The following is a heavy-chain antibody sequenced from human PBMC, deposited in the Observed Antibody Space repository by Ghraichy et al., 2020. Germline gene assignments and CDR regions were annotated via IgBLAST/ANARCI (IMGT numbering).Heavy chain of an antibody. Sequence: SETLSLTCTVSGGSISSYYWSWIRQPPGKGLEWIGYIYYSGSTNYNPSLKSRVTISVDTSKNQFSLKLSSVTAADTAVYYCARDPEGGGYRGWFDPWGQGTLVTVSS. J-gene: IGHJ5*02. CDR3: ARDPEGGGYRGWFDP. D-gene: IGHD3-22*01. V-gene: IGHV4-59*01. CDR1: GGSISSYY. CDR2: IYYSGST.